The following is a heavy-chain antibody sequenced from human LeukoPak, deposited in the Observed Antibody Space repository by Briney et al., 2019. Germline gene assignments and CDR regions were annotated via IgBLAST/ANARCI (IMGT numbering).Heavy chain of an antibody. J-gene: IGHJ4*02. V-gene: IGHV4-59*08. CDR3: ARHSSSWDLFDY. CDR1: GGPISSYY. CDR2: IYYSGST. Sequence: SETLSLTCTVSGGPISSYYWSWIRQPPGKGLEWIGYIYYSGSTNYNPSLKSRVTISVDTSKNQFSLKLSSVTAADTAVYYCARHSSSWDLFDYWGQGTLVTVSS. D-gene: IGHD6-13*01.